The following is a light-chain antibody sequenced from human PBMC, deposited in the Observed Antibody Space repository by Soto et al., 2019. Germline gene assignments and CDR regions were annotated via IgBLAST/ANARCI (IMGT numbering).Light chain of an antibody. CDR1: QIVNNNY. CDR3: QQYESYPRT. Sequence: EIVLTHSPGTLSLSPGERATLSCRASQIVNNNYLAWYQQKPGQAPRLVIYAASSRATGVPDRFSGSGSGTDFTLTISRLEPEDFAVYYCQQYESYPRTFGQGTKLEIK. V-gene: IGKV3-20*01. CDR2: AAS. J-gene: IGKJ2*01.